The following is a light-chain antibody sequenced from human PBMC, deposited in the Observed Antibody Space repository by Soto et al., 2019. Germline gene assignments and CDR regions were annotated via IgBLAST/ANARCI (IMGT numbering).Light chain of an antibody. CDR3: QQRSKLPPSLT. CDR2: DAS. CDR1: QCVSSD. J-gene: IGKJ4*01. V-gene: IGKV3-11*01. Sequence: EIVLTQSPATLSLSPGERATLSCRASQCVSSDLAWYQQTPGQVPRLLIYDASNRATGIHARFSGSGSGTDFTLTISRLEPEDFAVYCCQQRSKLPPSLTCGGGTKVEIK.